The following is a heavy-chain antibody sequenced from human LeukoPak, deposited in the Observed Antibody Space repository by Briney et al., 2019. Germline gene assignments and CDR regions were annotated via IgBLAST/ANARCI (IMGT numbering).Heavy chain of an antibody. V-gene: IGHV3-74*01. CDR3: AKDKEWLAFTPFDY. CDR1: GFTLSSYW. J-gene: IGHJ4*02. CDR2: INSDGSSK. D-gene: IGHD6-19*01. Sequence: GGSLRLSCAASGFTLSSYWMHWVRQAPGEGLVWVSRINSDGSSKRYADSVKGRFTISRDNSKNTLYLQMNSLRAEDTAVYYCAKDKEWLAFTPFDYWGQGTLVTVSS.